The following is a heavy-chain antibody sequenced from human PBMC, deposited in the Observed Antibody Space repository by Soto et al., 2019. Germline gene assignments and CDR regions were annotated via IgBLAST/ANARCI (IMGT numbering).Heavy chain of an antibody. J-gene: IGHJ4*02. CDR3: AKDLLPDRLWTIDY. CDR1: GFSFSGYT. Sequence: LRLSCAASGFSFSGYTMNWVRQAQGKGLEWISGINGGGGTTYYADSVKGRFTISRDDSKNILYLQMNSPRAEDTAIYYCAKDLLPDRLWTIDYWGRGTLVTRSS. D-gene: IGHD3-3*01. CDR2: INGGGGTT. V-gene: IGHV3-23*01.